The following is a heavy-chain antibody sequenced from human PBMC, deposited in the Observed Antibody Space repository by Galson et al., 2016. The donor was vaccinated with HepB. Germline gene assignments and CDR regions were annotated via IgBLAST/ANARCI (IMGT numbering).Heavy chain of an antibody. CDR3: ARELCSSSSCYASFDS. Sequence: SETLSLTCTVSGGSISTYFWSWIRQPPGKGLEWIGYINPSGSTNYNPSLKSRVTISVDMSKTQFSLKLSSVTAADTAVYYCARELCSSSSCYASFDSWGQGALATVSS. V-gene: IGHV4-59*01. CDR2: INPSGST. J-gene: IGHJ4*02. D-gene: IGHD6-13*01. CDR1: GGSISTYF.